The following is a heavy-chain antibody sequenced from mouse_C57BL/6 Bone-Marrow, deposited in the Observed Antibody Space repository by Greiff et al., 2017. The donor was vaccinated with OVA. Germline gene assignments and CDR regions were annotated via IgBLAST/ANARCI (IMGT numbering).Heavy chain of an antibody. D-gene: IGHD1-1*01. V-gene: IGHV5-6*02. J-gene: IGHJ4*01. Sequence: EVKVVESGGDLVKPGGSLKLSCAASGFTFSSYGMSWVRQTPDKRLEWVATISSGGSYTYYPDSVKGRFTISRDNAKNTLYLQMSSLKSEDTAMYYCARRYYGSSYDWDVDAMDYWGQGTSVTVSS. CDR2: ISSGGSYT. CDR3: ARRYYGSSYDWDVDAMDY. CDR1: GFTFSSYG.